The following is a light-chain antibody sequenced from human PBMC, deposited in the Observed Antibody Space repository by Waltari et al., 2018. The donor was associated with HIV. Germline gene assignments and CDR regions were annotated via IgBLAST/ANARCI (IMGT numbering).Light chain of an antibody. J-gene: IGLJ2*01. CDR2: EVK. V-gene: IGLV2-14*01. Sequence: QSALTQPASVSGSTGQSITISCTGSDSDIGASAYVSWYQKYPDRAPRLLIYEVKKRPSGVSSRFSGSKSANTASLTISGLQLEDEAEFYCASFSRGLTLVVFGGGTHVTVL. CDR3: ASFSRGLTLVV. CDR1: DSDIGASAY.